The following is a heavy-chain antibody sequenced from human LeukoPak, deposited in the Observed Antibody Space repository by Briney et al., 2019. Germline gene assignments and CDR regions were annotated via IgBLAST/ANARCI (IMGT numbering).Heavy chain of an antibody. Sequence: AGGSLRLSCAASGFTFSSYAMSWVRQAPGKGLEWVSAISGSGGSTYYADSVKGRFTISRDNAKNSLYLQMNSLRAEDTAVYYCARDTDSSGWENPLFDYWGQGTLVTVSS. CDR2: ISGSGGST. V-gene: IGHV3-23*01. CDR1: GFTFSSYA. CDR3: ARDTDSSGWENPLFDY. J-gene: IGHJ4*02. D-gene: IGHD6-19*01.